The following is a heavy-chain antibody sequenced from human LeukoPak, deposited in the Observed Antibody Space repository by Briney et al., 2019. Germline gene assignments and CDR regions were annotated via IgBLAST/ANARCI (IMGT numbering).Heavy chain of an antibody. Sequence: GGSLRLSCAASGFTFSSYSMNWVRQAPGKGLEWVSSISSSSSYIYYADSVKGRFTISRDNAKNSLYPQMNSLRAEDTAVYYCARDALTYYYDSSGYYRNDYWGQGTLVTVSS. CDR1: GFTFSSYS. J-gene: IGHJ4*02. CDR3: ARDALTYYYDSSGYYRNDY. D-gene: IGHD3-22*01. V-gene: IGHV3-21*01. CDR2: ISSSSSYI.